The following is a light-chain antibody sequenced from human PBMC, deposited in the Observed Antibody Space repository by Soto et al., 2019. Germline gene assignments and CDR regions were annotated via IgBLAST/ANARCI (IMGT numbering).Light chain of an antibody. J-gene: IGKJ5*01. V-gene: IGKV1-5*01. CDR1: QSISRW. CDR2: DAS. Sequence: DIALTQSPSDIATSVCGTGHSTCRASQSISRWLAWYQQQPRKAPKILLSDASILENGVPSTFSGTGSGTEFTLTTSNLQPDDFATYFCQQYNSFSLITFGQGTKLDIK. CDR3: QQYNSFSLIT.